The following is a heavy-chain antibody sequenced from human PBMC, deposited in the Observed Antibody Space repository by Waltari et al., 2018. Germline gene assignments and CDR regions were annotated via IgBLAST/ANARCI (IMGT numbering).Heavy chain of an antibody. V-gene: IGHV3-7*01. CDR3: AHDYGDSGRTY. Sequence: EVQLVESGGGLVQPGGSLRLSCAASGFTFRRSWMSWVRQAPGKGLEWVANINEDASVKYYVDSVKGRFTISRDNAKNSLYLQMNSLRVEDTAVYFCAHDYGDSGRTYWGQGTLVTVSS. CDR2: INEDASVK. CDR1: GFTFRRSW. D-gene: IGHD4-17*01. J-gene: IGHJ4*02.